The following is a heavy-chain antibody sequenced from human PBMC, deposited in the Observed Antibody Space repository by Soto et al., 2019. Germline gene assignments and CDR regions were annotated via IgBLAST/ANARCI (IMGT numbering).Heavy chain of an antibody. Sequence: QVQLVESGGGLVKPGGSLRLSCAASGFTFSDYYMTWIRQAPGKGLEWVSYISSSSSYTNFADSVKGRFTISRDNAKNSLYLQMNSLRAEDTAVYYCARDRITMVRGAGGMDRWGQGTTVTVSS. V-gene: IGHV3-11*06. J-gene: IGHJ6*02. CDR2: ISSSSSYT. D-gene: IGHD3-10*01. CDR1: GFTFSDYY. CDR3: ARDRITMVRGAGGMDR.